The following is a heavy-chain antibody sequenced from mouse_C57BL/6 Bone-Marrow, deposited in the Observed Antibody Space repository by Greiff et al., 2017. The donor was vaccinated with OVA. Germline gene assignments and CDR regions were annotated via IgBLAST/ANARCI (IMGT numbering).Heavy chain of an antibody. Sequence: QVQLQQPGAELVRPGSSVKLSCKASGYTFTSYWMHWVKQRPIQGLEWIGNIDPSDSETHYNQKFKDKATLTVDKSSSTAYMQLSSLTSEDSAVYYCARPPDYGSSYHEYFDVWGTGTTVTVSS. V-gene: IGHV1-52*01. J-gene: IGHJ1*03. D-gene: IGHD1-1*01. CDR3: ARPPDYGSSYHEYFDV. CDR2: IDPSDSET. CDR1: GYTFTSYW.